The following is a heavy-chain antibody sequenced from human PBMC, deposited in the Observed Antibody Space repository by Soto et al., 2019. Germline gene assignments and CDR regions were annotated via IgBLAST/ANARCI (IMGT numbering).Heavy chain of an antibody. Sequence: TSETLSLTCTVSGASVSTHYCTWIRQSPGKGPEWIGYLSYTGNTNYNPSLKSRVTISVDASKNQFSLSLDSVTAADTAVYYCARDIVVVPAAIYYGMDVWGQGNTVTVSS. CDR3: ARDIVVVPAAIYYGMDV. CDR2: LSYTGNT. V-gene: IGHV4-59*02. D-gene: IGHD2-2*01. CDR1: GASVSTHY. J-gene: IGHJ6*02.